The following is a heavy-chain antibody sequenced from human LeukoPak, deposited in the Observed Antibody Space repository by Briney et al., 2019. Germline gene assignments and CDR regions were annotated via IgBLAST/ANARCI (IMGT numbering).Heavy chain of an antibody. Sequence: AGGSLRLSCAASGFTFSSYAMSWVRQAPGKGLEWVSAISGSGGSTYDADSVKGRLTISRDNSKNTLYLQMNSLRAEDTAIYFCAKDWNDVGSDAFHIWGPGTMVTVSS. CDR1: GFTFSSYA. V-gene: IGHV3-23*01. J-gene: IGHJ3*02. CDR2: ISGSGGST. CDR3: AKDWNDVGSDAFHI. D-gene: IGHD1-1*01.